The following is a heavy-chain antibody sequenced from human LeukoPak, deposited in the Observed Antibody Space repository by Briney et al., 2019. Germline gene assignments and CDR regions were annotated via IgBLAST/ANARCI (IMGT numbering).Heavy chain of an antibody. CDR3: ASQDMDY. CDR1: GYSISSGGYY. V-gene: IGHV4-39*07. Sequence: SETLSLTCSVSGYSISSGGYYWTWIRQPPGKGLEWIGEINHTGSTNYNPSLKSRVTISVDTSKNQFSLKLSSVTAADTAVYYCASQDMDYWGQGTLVTVSS. CDR2: INHTGST. J-gene: IGHJ4*02.